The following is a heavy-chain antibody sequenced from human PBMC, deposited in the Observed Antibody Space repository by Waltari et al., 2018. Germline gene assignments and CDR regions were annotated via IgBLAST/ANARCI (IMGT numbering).Heavy chain of an antibody. Sequence: EVQLVESGGGFVQPGGSLRLSCLGSGFTFGVFSMHWIRQAPGKGLEWVAYISASRAAIYYAGSVKGRFTISRDNAKNSLFLQMTNLGVEDTAVYYCATEPAPGAGINYWGQGILVTVSS. CDR3: ATEPAPGAGINY. CDR2: ISASRAAI. D-gene: IGHD6-19*01. J-gene: IGHJ4*02. V-gene: IGHV3-48*01. CDR1: GFTFGVFS.